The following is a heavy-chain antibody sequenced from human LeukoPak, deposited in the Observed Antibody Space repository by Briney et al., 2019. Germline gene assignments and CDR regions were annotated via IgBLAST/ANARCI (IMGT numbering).Heavy chain of an antibody. CDR1: GFTFSSYS. Sequence: AGGSLRLSCAASGFTFSSYSMNWVRQAPGKGLEWVSSISSSSSYIYYADSVKGRFTISRDNAKNSLYLQMNSLRAEDMAVYYCARIMGDDAFDIWGQGTMVTVSS. V-gene: IGHV3-21*01. CDR3: ARIMGDDAFDI. D-gene: IGHD3-16*01. J-gene: IGHJ3*02. CDR2: ISSSSSYI.